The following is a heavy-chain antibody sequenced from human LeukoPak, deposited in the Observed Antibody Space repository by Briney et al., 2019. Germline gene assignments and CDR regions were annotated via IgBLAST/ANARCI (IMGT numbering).Heavy chain of an antibody. CDR3: TRRASQIASGSYYY. V-gene: IGHV3-73*01. CDR1: GFTFSGSA. D-gene: IGHD1-26*01. Sequence: GGSLRLSCAASGFTFSGSAMHWVRQASGKGLEWVGRIRSKANSYATAYAASVKGRFTVSRDDSKNTAYLQMNSLKTEDTAVYYCTRRASQIASGSYYYWGQGTLVTVSS. CDR2: IRSKANSYAT. J-gene: IGHJ4*02.